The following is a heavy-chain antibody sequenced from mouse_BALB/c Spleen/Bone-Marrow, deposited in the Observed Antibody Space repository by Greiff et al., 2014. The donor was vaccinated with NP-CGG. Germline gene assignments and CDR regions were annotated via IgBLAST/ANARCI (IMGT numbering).Heavy chain of an antibody. J-gene: IGHJ2*01. D-gene: IGHD1-1*01. Sequence: VQLQQPGPELVKPGASAKISCKASGYSFTGYYMHWVKQSHVKSLEWIGRINPYNGATSYNQNFKDKASLTVDKSSSTAYMELHSLTSEDSAVYYCARYDYYGSSFFDYWGQGTTLTVSS. V-gene: IGHV1-31*01. CDR3: ARYDYYGSSFFDY. CDR2: INPYNGAT. CDR1: GYSFTGYY.